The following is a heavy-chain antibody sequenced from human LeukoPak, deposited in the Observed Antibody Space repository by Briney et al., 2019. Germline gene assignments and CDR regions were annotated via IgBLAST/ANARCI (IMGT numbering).Heavy chain of an antibody. CDR3: ARGRGYCSSTSCPPYYYYGMDV. CDR1: GGSISIYY. D-gene: IGHD2-2*01. J-gene: IGHJ6*02. Sequence: PSETLSLTCIVSGGSISIYYWSWIRQPPGKGLEWIGYIYYRGSTNYNPSLKSRVTISVDTSKNQFSLKLSSVTAADTAVYYCARGRGYCSSTSCPPYYYYGMDVWGQGTTVTVSS. CDR2: IYYRGST. V-gene: IGHV4-59*01.